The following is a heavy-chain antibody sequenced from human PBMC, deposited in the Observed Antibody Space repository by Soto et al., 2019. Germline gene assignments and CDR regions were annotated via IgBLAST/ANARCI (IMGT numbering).Heavy chain of an antibody. CDR2: IDASGNT. Sequence: SETLSLTCAVNAESFSDYYWSWIRQPPGKGLEWIGEIDASGNTNYSPSLKSRVTISVDTSKNQFSLKLRSVTAADTAVYFCVGARGRLVGFDYWGQGTLVTVSS. D-gene: IGHD1-26*01. CDR3: VGARGRLVGFDY. CDR1: AESFSDYY. V-gene: IGHV4-34*01. J-gene: IGHJ4*02.